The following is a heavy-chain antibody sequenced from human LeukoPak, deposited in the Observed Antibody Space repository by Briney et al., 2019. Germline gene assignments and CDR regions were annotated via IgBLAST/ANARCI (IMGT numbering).Heavy chain of an antibody. CDR1: GGSISRSSYY. Sequence: SETLSLTCTVPGGSISRSSYYWGWIRQPPGKGLESIASIHYSGSTYYNPSLKSRVTISVDTSKNQFSLKVSSVTAADTAAYYCARRDTTGRIGRFDSWGQGTLVTVSS. D-gene: IGHD1-1*01. CDR2: IHYSGST. V-gene: IGHV4-39*01. J-gene: IGHJ5*01. CDR3: ARRDTTGRIGRFDS.